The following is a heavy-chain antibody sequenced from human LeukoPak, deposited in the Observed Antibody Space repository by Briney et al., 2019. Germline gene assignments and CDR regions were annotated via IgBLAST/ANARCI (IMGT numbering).Heavy chain of an antibody. CDR1: RGTFSSYA. D-gene: IGHD2-2*01. J-gene: IGHJ5*02. CDR3: ARASGDIVVVPAAIWFDP. CDR2: IIPIFGTA. V-gene: IGHV1-69*13. Sequence: SVKVSCKASRGTFSSYAISWVRQAPGQGLEWMGGIIPIFGTANYAQKFQGRVTITADESTSTAYMELSSLRSEDAAVYYCARASGDIVVVPAAIWFDPWGQGTLVTVSS.